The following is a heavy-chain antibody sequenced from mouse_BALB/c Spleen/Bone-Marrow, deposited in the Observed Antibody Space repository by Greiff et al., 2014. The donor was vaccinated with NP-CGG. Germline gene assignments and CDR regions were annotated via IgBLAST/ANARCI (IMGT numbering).Heavy chain of an antibody. Sequence: EVKLQESGPELGKPGASVKISCKASGYSFTGNNMYWVKQSHRKSLEWIGYIDPYNGGTSYNQKSKGKATLTVDKSSSTAYMHLNSLTSEDSAIYYCAREAAYYGNYGAMDYWGQGTSVTVSS. D-gene: IGHD2-10*01. CDR1: GYSFTGNN. J-gene: IGHJ4*01. CDR2: IDPYNGGT. CDR3: AREAAYYGNYGAMDY. V-gene: IGHV1S135*01.